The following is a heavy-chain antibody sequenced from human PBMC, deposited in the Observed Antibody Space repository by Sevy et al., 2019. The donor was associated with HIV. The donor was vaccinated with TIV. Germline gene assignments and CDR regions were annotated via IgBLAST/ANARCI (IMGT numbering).Heavy chain of an antibody. Sequence: ASVKVSCKASGYTFTCYYIHWVRQAPGQGLEWMGWINPTSGGTNYAQMFQGRVTMTRDTSISTAYMELSRLRSDDTAVYYCARDNPQWELLRRVGYFFDYWGQGALVTVSS. D-gene: IGHD1-26*01. CDR2: INPTSGGT. J-gene: IGHJ4*02. CDR1: GYTFTCYY. CDR3: ARDNPQWELLRRVGYFFDY. V-gene: IGHV1-2*02.